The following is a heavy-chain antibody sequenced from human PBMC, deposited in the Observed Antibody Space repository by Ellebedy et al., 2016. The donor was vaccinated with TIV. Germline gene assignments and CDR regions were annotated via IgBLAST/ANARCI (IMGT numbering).Heavy chain of an antibody. CDR3: ARAGGAFDI. Sequence: SVKVSXXASAPTFSSYAISWVRQAPGQGLEWMGRIIPILDTANYAQKFQGRVTITADESTSTAYMELSSLRSEDTAVYYCARAGGAFDIWGQGKMVTVSS. J-gene: IGHJ3*02. CDR1: APTFSSYA. CDR2: IIPILDTA. V-gene: IGHV1-69*11. D-gene: IGHD2-15*01.